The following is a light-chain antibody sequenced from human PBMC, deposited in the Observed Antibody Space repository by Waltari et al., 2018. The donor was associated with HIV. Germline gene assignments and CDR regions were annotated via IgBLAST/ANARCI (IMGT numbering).Light chain of an antibody. V-gene: IGLV2-11*01. CDR2: DVS. CDR1: SSDVGGYNF. CDR3: CSYTGSYTWV. J-gene: IGLJ3*02. Sequence: QSALTQPRSVSGSPGQSVTISCTGTSSDVGGYNFVSWYQQHPGKAPKLVIYDVSKWPAGVPDRFSGSKSGTTASLTISGLQAEDEAYYYCCSYTGSYTWVFGGGTELTVL.